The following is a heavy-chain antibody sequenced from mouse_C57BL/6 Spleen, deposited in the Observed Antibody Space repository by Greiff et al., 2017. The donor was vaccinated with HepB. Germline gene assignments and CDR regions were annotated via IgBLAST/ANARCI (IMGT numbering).Heavy chain of an antibody. V-gene: IGHV5-16*01. CDR3: ARERTTVRYFDV. Sequence: EVMLVESEGGLVQPGSSMKLSCTASGFTFSDYYMAWVSQVPEKGLEWVANINYDGSSTYYLDTLKSRFIISRDNAKNILYLQMSSLKSEDTATYYCARERTTVRYFDVWGTGTTVTVSS. CDR1: GFTFSDYY. CDR2: INYDGSST. D-gene: IGHD1-1*01. J-gene: IGHJ1*03.